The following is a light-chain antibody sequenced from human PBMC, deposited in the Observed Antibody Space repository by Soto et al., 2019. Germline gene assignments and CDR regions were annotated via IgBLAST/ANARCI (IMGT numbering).Light chain of an antibody. CDR3: QQYNKWPYT. CDR1: QSVSST. CDR2: GAS. V-gene: IGKV3-15*01. J-gene: IGKJ2*01. Sequence: EIVMTQSPATLSVSPGERATLSCRASQSVSSTLAWYQQKPGQAPRLLIYGASVRATGIPARFSGSGSGTEFTLTISSLQSEDFAIYYCQQYNKWPYTFGKGTKLEIK.